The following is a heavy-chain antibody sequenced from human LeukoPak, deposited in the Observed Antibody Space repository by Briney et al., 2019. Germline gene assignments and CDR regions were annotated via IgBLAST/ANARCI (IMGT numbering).Heavy chain of an antibody. V-gene: IGHV4-30-4*01. Sequence: PSQTLSLTCTVSGGSISSGDYYWSWIRQPPGKGLEWIGYIYYSGSTYYNPSLKSRVTISVDTSMNQFSLKLSSVTAADTAVYYCARVADITILGFDPWGQGTLVTVSS. J-gene: IGHJ5*02. CDR1: GGSISSGDYY. CDR2: IYYSGST. CDR3: ARVADITILGFDP. D-gene: IGHD3-3*01.